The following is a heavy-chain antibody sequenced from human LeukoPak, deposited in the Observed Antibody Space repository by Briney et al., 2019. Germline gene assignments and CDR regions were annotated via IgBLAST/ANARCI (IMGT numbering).Heavy chain of an antibody. CDR1: GFTFGDYA. Sequence: GGSLRLSCTASGFTFGDYAMSWFRQAPGKGLEWVSYISGSSSIIYYADSVKGRFTVSRDNAKNSLYLQMNSLRAEDTAVYYRSRGSYSSPALLDPRGQGTLVTVSS. J-gene: IGHJ5*02. V-gene: IGHV3-48*01. D-gene: IGHD6-13*01. CDR2: ISGSSSII. CDR3: SRGSYSSPALLDP.